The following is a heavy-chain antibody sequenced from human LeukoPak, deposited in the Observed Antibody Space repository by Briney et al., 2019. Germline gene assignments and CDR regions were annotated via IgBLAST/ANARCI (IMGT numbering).Heavy chain of an antibody. CDR1: GGSISSSNW. CDR2: IYHSGST. D-gene: IGHD2-2*01. V-gene: IGHV4-4*02. Sequence: SGTLSLTCAVSGGSISSSNWWSWVRQPPGKGLEWIGEIYHSGSTNYNPSLKSRVTISVDKSKNQFSLKLSSVTAADTAVYYCARLIVVVPAATYKGLYYFDYWGQGTLVTVSS. CDR3: ARLIVVVPAATYKGLYYFDY. J-gene: IGHJ4*02.